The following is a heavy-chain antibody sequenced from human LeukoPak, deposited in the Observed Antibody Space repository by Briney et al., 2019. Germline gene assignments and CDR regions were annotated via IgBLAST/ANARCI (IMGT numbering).Heavy chain of an antibody. V-gene: IGHV3-7*01. CDR1: GFTFSSYW. Sequence: GGSRRLSCAASGFTFSSYWMTWVRQAPGKGLEWVANIKPDGSGKYYVDSVKGQFTISRDNAKNSLHLQMNSLRAEDTAVYYCARHIDWSFDYWGQGALVTVSS. CDR3: ARHIDWSFDY. CDR2: IKPDGSGK. J-gene: IGHJ4*02. D-gene: IGHD3-9*01.